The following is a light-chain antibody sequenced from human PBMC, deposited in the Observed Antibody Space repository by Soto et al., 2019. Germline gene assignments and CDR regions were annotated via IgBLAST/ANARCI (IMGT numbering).Light chain of an antibody. CDR1: QSVSGD. V-gene: IGKV3-20*01. Sequence: DIVMTQSPATLSVSPGERATLSCRASQSVSGDLAWYHHKPGQTPRLLIYSVSSRATGIPDRCCGSGSGTNVTLTISRLEPEDFAMYYCRHHGSSLWTFGQGTKVDIK. J-gene: IGKJ1*01. CDR2: SVS. CDR3: RHHGSSLWT.